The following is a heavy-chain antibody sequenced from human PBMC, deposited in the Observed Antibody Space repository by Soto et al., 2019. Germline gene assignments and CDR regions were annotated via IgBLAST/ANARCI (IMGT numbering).Heavy chain of an antibody. V-gene: IGHV3-23*01. Sequence: PGVSMRLSCAASGFTFSSYSVSCVRQAPGKGLEWVSAISGSGGSTYYADSVKGRFTISRDNSKNTLYLQMNSLRAEDTAVYYCAYSSTPFDYWGQGTLVTVSS. CDR3: AYSSTPFDY. D-gene: IGHD6-13*01. J-gene: IGHJ4*02. CDR1: GFTFSSYS. CDR2: ISGSGGST.